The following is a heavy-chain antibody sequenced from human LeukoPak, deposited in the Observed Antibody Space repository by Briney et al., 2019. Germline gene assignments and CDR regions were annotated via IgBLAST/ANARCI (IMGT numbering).Heavy chain of an antibody. V-gene: IGHV4-34*01. J-gene: IGHJ3*01. CDR3: ARDHIALGTAAKKDALDF. D-gene: IGHD1/OR15-1a*01. CDR1: GGSFSGYY. CDR2: INHSGST. Sequence: SETLSLTYAVYGGSFSGYYWSWIRQPPGKGLEWIGEINHSGSTNYNPSLKSRVTISVDTSKNQFSLKLSSVTAADTAVYFCARDHIALGTAAKKDALDFWGQGTAVIVSS.